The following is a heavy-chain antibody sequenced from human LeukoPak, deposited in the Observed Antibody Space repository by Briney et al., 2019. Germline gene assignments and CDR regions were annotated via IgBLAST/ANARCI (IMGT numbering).Heavy chain of an antibody. D-gene: IGHD3-16*02. CDR2: ISSSGSTT. CDR1: GFTFSDYY. Sequence: GGSLRLSCAASGFTFSDYYMSWIRQAPGKGLEWVSYISSSGSTTYYADSVKGRFTISRDNAKNSLYLQMNSLRAEDTAVYYCARDDYVWGSYRTFDYWGRGTLVTVSS. V-gene: IGHV3-11*01. CDR3: ARDDYVWGSYRTFDY. J-gene: IGHJ4*02.